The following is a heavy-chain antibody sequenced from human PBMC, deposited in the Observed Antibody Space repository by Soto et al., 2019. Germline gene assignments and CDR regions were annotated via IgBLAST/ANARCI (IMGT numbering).Heavy chain of an antibody. Sequence: PSETLSLTCTVSGGSISSSSYYWGWIRQPPGKGLEWIGSIYYSGSTYYNPSLKSRVTISVDTSKNQFSLKLSSVTAADTAVYYCARVRTTTVTIKKSRYYYYGMDVWGQGTTVTVSS. J-gene: IGHJ6*02. CDR1: GGSISSSSYY. CDR3: ARVRTTTVTIKKSRYYYYGMDV. V-gene: IGHV4-39*07. D-gene: IGHD4-17*01. CDR2: IYYSGST.